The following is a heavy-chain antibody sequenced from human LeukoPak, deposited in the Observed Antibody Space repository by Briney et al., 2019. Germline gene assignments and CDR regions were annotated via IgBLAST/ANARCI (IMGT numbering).Heavy chain of an antibody. CDR1: GGSISSSSYY. V-gene: IGHV4-39*07. CDR2: IYYSGST. J-gene: IGHJ6*03. Sequence: PSETLSLTCTVSGGSISSSSYYWGWIRQPPGKGLEWIGSIYYSGSTYYNPSLKSRVTISVDTSKNQFSLKLSSVTAADTAVYYCARLLRASYYYYMDVWGKGTTVTVSS. CDR3: ARLLRASYYYYMDV.